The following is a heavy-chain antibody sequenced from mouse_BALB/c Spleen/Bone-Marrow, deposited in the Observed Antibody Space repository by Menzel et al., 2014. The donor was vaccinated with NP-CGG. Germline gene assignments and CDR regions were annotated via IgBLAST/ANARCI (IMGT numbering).Heavy chain of an antibody. CDR3: ARYGNGLMDY. J-gene: IGHJ4*01. D-gene: IGHD2-1*01. CDR1: GFNIKDTY. Sequence: EVQRVESGAELVKPGASVKLSCTASGFNIKDTYMHWVKRRPEQGLEWIGRIYPANGDTKYDPKFQGKATITADTSSNTAYLQLSSLTSEDTAVYYCARYGNGLMDYWGQGTSVTVSS. CDR2: IYPANGDT. V-gene: IGHV14-3*02.